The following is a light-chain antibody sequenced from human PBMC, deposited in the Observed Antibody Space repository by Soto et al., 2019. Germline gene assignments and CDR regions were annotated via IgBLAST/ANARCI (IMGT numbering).Light chain of an antibody. J-gene: IGKJ3*01. Sequence: EIVMTQSPATLSVSPGERATLSCRASQSVRSNLAWYQQKPGQAPRLLIYGASTRATGIPARFSGSGSGTEFTLTISSLQSEDFAVYYCQQYNNWPFPFGPGTKVDIK. CDR2: GAS. V-gene: IGKV3-15*01. CDR1: QSVRSN. CDR3: QQYNNWPFP.